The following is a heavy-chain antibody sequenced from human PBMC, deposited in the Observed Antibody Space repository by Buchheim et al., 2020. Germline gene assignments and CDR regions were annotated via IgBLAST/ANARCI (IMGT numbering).Heavy chain of an antibody. CDR1: GFTFSNYA. V-gene: IGHV3-23*04. CDR3: AKDRLTIKSSVGAS. D-gene: IGHD4/OR15-4a*01. CDR2: ISGSGGTT. Sequence: EVQLVESGGGLVQPGGSLRLSCAASGFTFSNYAMTWVRQTPGKGLEWVSGISGSGGTTYYADSVKGRFTISRDNSKNTLYLQMSSLRADDTAIYYCAKDRLTIKSSVGASWGQGTL. J-gene: IGHJ5*02.